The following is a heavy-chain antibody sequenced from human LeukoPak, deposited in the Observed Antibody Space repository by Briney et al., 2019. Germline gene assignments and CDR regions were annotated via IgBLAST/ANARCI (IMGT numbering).Heavy chain of an antibody. D-gene: IGHD4/OR15-4a*01. CDR2: INPSGGST. Sequence: ASVKVSCKASGYTFTNYYMHWVRQAPGQGLEWTGIINPSGGSTSYAQKFQGRVTMTRDTSTSTVYMELSSLRSDDTAVYYCARATWYGGNPSGAFDIWGQGTMVTVSS. V-gene: IGHV1-46*01. J-gene: IGHJ3*02. CDR1: GYTFTNYY. CDR3: ARATWYGGNPSGAFDI.